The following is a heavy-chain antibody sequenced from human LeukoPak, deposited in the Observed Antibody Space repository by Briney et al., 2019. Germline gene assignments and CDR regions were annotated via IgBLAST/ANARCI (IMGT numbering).Heavy chain of an antibody. CDR2: INNDGSST. V-gene: IGHV3-74*01. Sequence: GGSLRLSCAASGFTFSSYWMHWVRQAPGKGLVWVSRINNDGSSTSYADSVKGRFTISRDNAKNTLYLQMNSLRAEDTAVYYCARKLWFGESTFDYWGQGTLVTVSS. D-gene: IGHD3-10*01. CDR3: ARKLWFGESTFDY. CDR1: GFTFSSYW. J-gene: IGHJ4*02.